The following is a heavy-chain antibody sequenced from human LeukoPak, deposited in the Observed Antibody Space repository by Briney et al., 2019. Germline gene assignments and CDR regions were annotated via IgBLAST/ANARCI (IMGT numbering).Heavy chain of an antibody. Sequence: PGRSLRLSCTASGFTFGDYAMSWVRQAPGEGLEWVGFIRSKAYGGTTEYAAAVKGRFTISRDDSKSIAYLQMNSLKTEDTAGYYCTRELYGSGSSDGMDVWGKGPRSPSPQ. J-gene: IGHJ6*01. CDR1: GFTFGDYA. CDR2: IRSKAYGGTT. V-gene: IGHV3-49*04. CDR3: TRELYGSGSSDGMDV. D-gene: IGHD3-10*01.